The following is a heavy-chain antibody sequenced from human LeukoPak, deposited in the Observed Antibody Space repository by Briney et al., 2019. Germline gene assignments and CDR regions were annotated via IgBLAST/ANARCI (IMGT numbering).Heavy chain of an antibody. CDR2: INPNSGGT. D-gene: IGHD3-10*01. Sequence: ASVKVSCKASGYTFTGYYMHWVRQAPGQGLEWMGWINPNSGGTNYAQKFQGRVTMTRDTSISTAYMELSRLRSDDTAVYYCARDYGSGSHRYNWFDPWGQGTLVTVSS. J-gene: IGHJ5*02. CDR3: ARDYGSGSHRYNWFDP. CDR1: GYTFTGYY. V-gene: IGHV1-2*02.